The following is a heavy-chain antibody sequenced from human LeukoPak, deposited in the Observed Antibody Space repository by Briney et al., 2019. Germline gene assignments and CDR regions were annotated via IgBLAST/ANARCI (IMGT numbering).Heavy chain of an antibody. CDR3: ARVVVSRPDY. CDR2: INPNSGGT. J-gene: IGHJ4*02. Sequence: ASVKVSCKASGYTFTGYFMHWVRQAPGKGLEGMGWINPNSGGTNYAQKFQGRVTMTSDTSISTAYMELSRLGSDDTDVYYCARVVVSRPDYWGQGTLVTVSS. D-gene: IGHD2-2*01. CDR1: GYTFTGYF. V-gene: IGHV1-2*02.